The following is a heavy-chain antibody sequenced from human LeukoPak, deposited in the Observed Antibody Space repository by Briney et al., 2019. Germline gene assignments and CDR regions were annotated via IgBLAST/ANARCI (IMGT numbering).Heavy chain of an antibody. Sequence: QTGGSLRLSCAASGFPFGSYAMTWVRQAPGKGLEWVSGISGSGGKTYYADSVKGRFTISRDNSKNTLYLQMHSLRAEDTAVYYCARETYCISTNCQKGNAFDIWGQGTMVTVSS. J-gene: IGHJ3*02. CDR2: ISGSGGKT. D-gene: IGHD2-2*01. CDR1: GFPFGSYA. V-gene: IGHV3-23*01. CDR3: ARETYCISTNCQKGNAFDI.